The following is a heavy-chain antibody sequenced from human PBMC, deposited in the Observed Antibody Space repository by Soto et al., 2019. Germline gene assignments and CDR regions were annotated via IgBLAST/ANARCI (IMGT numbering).Heavy chain of an antibody. CDR1: GYSFTSYW. CDR2: IYPGDSDT. Sequence: RESLKISCKGSGYSFTSYWIGWVRQMPGKGLEWMGIIYPGDSDTRYSPSFQGQVTISADKSISTAYLQWSSLKASDTAMYYCARQYSSSWYYYGMDVWGQGTTVTVSS. J-gene: IGHJ6*02. D-gene: IGHD6-13*01. CDR3: ARQYSSSWYYYGMDV. V-gene: IGHV5-51*01.